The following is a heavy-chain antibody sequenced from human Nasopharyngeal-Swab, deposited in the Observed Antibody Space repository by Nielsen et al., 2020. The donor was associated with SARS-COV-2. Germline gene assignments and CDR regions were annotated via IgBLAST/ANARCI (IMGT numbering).Heavy chain of an antibody. CDR3: ARDGVAVGNGYYYYGMDV. V-gene: IGHV3-7*01. J-gene: IGHJ6*02. CDR2: IKQDGSEK. D-gene: IGHD3-3*01. CDR1: GFTFSSYC. Sequence: GGSLRLSCAASGFTFSSYCMSWVRQAPGKGLEWVANIKQDGSEKYYVDSVKGRFTISRDNAKNSLYLQMNSLRAEDTAVYYCARDGVAVGNGYYYYGMDVWGQGTTVTVSS.